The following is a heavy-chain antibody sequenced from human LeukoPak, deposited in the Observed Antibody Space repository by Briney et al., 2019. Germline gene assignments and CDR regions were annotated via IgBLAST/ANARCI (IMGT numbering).Heavy chain of an antibody. CDR2: INPSGGST. V-gene: IGHV1-46*01. CDR3: ATYTEGFEKVTDAFDI. D-gene: IGHD5-18*01. J-gene: IGHJ3*02. CDR1: GYTFTSYY. Sequence: ASVKVSCKASGYTFTSYYMHWVRQAPGQGLEWMGIINPSGGSTSYAQKFQGRVTMTEDTSTDTAYMELSSLRSEDTAVYYCATYTEGFEKVTDAFDIWGQGTMVTVSS.